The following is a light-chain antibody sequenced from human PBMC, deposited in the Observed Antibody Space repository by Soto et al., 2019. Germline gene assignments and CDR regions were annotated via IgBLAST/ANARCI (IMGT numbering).Light chain of an antibody. Sequence: QSVLTQPPSASGTPGQRVTISCSGSSTNIGSNYVYWYQQLPGTAPKLLIYSNNQRPSGVPDRFSGSKSGTSASLAIIGLRSEDEADYYCASYAGSMSGAVFGTGTKLTVL. CDR2: SNN. CDR1: STNIGSNY. CDR3: ASYAGSMSGAV. V-gene: IGLV1-47*02. J-gene: IGLJ1*01.